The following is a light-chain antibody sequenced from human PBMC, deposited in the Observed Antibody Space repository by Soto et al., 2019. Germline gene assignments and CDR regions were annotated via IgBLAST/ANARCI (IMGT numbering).Light chain of an antibody. Sequence: EIVLTQSPANLSLSPGERATLSCRASQSFSSSYLAWYQQKPGQAPRLLIYGASSRATGIPDRFSGSGSGTDFTLTISSLEPEDFAEYYCQHYGSAHFTFGPGTKVDVK. CDR1: QSFSSSY. J-gene: IGKJ3*01. V-gene: IGKV3-20*01. CDR3: QHYGSAHFT. CDR2: GAS.